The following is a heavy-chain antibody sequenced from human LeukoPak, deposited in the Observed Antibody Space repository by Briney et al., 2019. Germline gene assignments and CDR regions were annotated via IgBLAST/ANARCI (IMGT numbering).Heavy chain of an antibody. CDR2: ISGSGGST. V-gene: IGHV3-23*01. CDR1: GFTFSSYE. CDR3: AKVYVWNEYYFDY. D-gene: IGHD1-1*01. J-gene: IGHJ4*02. Sequence: GGSLRLSCAASGFTFSSYEMNWVRQAPGKGLEWVSAISGSGGSTYYADSVKGRFTISRDNSKNTLYLQMNSLRAEDTAVYYCAKVYVWNEYYFDYWGQGTLVTVSS.